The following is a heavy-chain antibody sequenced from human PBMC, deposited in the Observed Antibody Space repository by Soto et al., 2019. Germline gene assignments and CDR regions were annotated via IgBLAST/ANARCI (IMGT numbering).Heavy chain of an antibody. CDR2: IYWNDDK. D-gene: IGHD3-3*01. J-gene: IGHJ3*02. Sequence: QITLKESGRTLVKPTQTLTLTCTFSGFSLSTSGVGVGWIRQPPGKALEWLALIYWNDDKRYSPSLKSKLTIIKDTSKNQVVLTMTNMDHVDTATYYCTHSRLSGSGVYGAFDIWGQGTVVTVSS. CDR1: GFSLSTSGVG. CDR3: THSRLSGSGVYGAFDI. V-gene: IGHV2-5*01.